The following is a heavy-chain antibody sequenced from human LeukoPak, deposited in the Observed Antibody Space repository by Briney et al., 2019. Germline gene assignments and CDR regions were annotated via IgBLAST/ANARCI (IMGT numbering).Heavy chain of an antibody. CDR1: GGSISSYY. CDR3: AKRGSSWFFDY. Sequence: SETLSLTCTVSGGSISSYYWSWIRQPPGKGLEWIGYIYYSGSTNYNPSLKSRVTISVDTPKNQFSLKLSSVTAADTAVYYCAKRGSSWFFDYWGQGTLVTVSS. V-gene: IGHV4-59*01. D-gene: IGHD6-19*01. J-gene: IGHJ4*02. CDR2: IYYSGST.